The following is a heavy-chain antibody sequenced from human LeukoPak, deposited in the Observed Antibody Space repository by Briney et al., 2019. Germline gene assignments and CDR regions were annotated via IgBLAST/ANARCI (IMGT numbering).Heavy chain of an antibody. V-gene: IGHV3-23*01. Sequence: PGGSLRLSCAASGFTFSSYAMSWVRQAPRKGLEWVSAISGSGGSTYYADSVKGRFTISRDNSKNTLYLPMNSLRAEDTAVYYCAKSSGWPNWFDPWGQGTLVTVSS. J-gene: IGHJ5*02. D-gene: IGHD6-19*01. CDR1: GFTFSSYA. CDR3: AKSSGWPNWFDP. CDR2: ISGSGGST.